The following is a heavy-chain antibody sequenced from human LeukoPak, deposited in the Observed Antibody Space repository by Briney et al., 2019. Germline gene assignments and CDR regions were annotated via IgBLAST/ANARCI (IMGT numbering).Heavy chain of an antibody. CDR2: ISSSSSTI. V-gene: IGHV3-48*01. J-gene: IGHJ3*02. CDR3: ARDGRLTIFGEDAFDI. Sequence: GGSLRLSCAASGFTFSSYSMNWVRQAPGKGLEWVSYISSSSSTIYYADSVKGRFTISRDNAKNSLYLQMNSLRAEDTAVYYCARDGRLTIFGEDAFDIWGQGTMVTVSS. CDR1: GFTFSSYS. D-gene: IGHD3-3*01.